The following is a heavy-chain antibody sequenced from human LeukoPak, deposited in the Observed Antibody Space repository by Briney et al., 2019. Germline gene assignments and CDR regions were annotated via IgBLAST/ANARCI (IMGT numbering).Heavy chain of an antibody. V-gene: IGHV4-39*01. CDR1: GGSISSSSYY. CDR2: IYYSGST. Sequence: PSETLSLTCTVSGGSISSSSYYWGWIRQPPGKGLEWIGSIYYSGSTYYNPSLKSRVTISVDTSKNQFSLKLSSVTAADTAVYYCARQPYAGVVNDWFDPWGQGTLVTVSS. D-gene: IGHD3-3*01. CDR3: ARQPYAGVVNDWFDP. J-gene: IGHJ5*02.